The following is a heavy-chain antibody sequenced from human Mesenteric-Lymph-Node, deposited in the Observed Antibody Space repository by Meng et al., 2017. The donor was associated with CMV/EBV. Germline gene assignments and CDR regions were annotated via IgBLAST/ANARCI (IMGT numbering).Heavy chain of an antibody. CDR1: GFTVSSNY. CDR3: AKGGLTRYDYTAIDN. D-gene: IGHD5-12*01. V-gene: IGHV3-53*05. Sequence: GESLKISCAASGFTVSSNYMSWVRQAPGKGLEWVSVIYSGGSTYYADSVKGRYTISRDNSKNSLYLQMNSLIPEDTALYYCAKGGLTRYDYTAIDNWGQGTLVTVSS. CDR2: IYSGGST. J-gene: IGHJ4*02.